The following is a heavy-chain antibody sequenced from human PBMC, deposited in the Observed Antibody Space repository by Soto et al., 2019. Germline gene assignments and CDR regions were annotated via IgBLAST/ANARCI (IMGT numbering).Heavy chain of an antibody. D-gene: IGHD3-10*01. CDR2: ISASGDGT. CDR3: AKVDGFLWFELDS. V-gene: IGHV3-23*01. CDR1: GFTFSSFA. Sequence: EVQLLESGGGLVQPRGSLRLSCAASGFTFSSFAMSWVRQAPGKGLEWVSAISASGDGTYYADSVKGRFTISRDNSKNTLYLQLSSLRAEDTAVYYCAKVDGFLWFELDSWGQGTLVTVSS. J-gene: IGHJ4*02.